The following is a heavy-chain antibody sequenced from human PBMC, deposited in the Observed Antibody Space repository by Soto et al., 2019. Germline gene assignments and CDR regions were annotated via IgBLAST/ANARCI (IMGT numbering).Heavy chain of an antibody. CDR1: GFSLSTSGVG. Sequence: QITLKESGPTLVKPTQTLTLTCTFSGFSLSTSGVGVGWIRQPPGKALEWLALIYWDDDMRYSPPLKSSLTNSKDTSKNQVVLTMTNMDPVDTAAYYCAHSPITVVRGVIITGWFDPWGQGTLVTVSS. D-gene: IGHD3-10*01. CDR3: AHSPITVVRGVIITGWFDP. CDR2: IYWDDDM. V-gene: IGHV2-5*02. J-gene: IGHJ5*02.